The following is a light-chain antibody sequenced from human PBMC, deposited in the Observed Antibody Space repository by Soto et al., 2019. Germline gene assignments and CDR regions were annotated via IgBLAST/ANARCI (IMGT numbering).Light chain of an antibody. CDR3: SSYAGSSNV. V-gene: IGLV2-8*01. Sequence: QSVLTQPPSASGSPGQSVAISCTGTSSDVGGYNYVSWYQQHPGKAPKLMIYEVNMRPSGVPDRFSGSKSGNTVCLAVSGLRAEDEADYYCSSYAGSSNVFGTGTKVTVL. J-gene: IGLJ1*01. CDR2: EVN. CDR1: SSDVGGYNY.